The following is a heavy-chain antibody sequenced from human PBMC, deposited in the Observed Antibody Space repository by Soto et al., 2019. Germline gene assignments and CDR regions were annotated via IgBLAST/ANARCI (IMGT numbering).Heavy chain of an antibody. J-gene: IGHJ4*02. Sequence: EVQLVESGGGLVQPGGSLKLSCAASGFIFSDSAVHWVRQAPEKGREWIARIRIKSKTYATAYVASVQGRFTVSRDDSKNTAYLDMNSLKTEDTAIYYCTRLEDSGCAGDACYSGFDHWGPGTPVTVSS. CDR1: GFIFSDSA. CDR2: IRIKSKTYAT. V-gene: IGHV3-73*02. D-gene: IGHD2-21*02. CDR3: TRLEDSGCAGDACYSGFDH.